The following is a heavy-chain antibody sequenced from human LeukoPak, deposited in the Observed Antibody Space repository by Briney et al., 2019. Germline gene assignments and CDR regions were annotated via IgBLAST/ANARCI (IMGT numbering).Heavy chain of an antibody. Sequence: PGRSLRLSCAASGFTFSSYGMHWVRQAPGKGLEWVAVISYDGSNKYYADSVKGRFTISRDNSKNTLYLQINSLRVEDTAVYYCVKDSGTYSFDYWGQGTQVTVSS. D-gene: IGHD1-26*01. J-gene: IGHJ4*02. CDR1: GFTFSSYG. CDR2: ISYDGSNK. CDR3: VKDSGTYSFDY. V-gene: IGHV3-30*18.